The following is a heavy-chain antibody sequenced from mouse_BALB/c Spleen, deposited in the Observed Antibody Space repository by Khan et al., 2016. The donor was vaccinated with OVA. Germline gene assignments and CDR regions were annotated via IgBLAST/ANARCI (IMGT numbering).Heavy chain of an antibody. CDR1: GYTFTDYV. Sequence: QIQLVQSGPDLKKPGETVKISCKASGYTFTDYVMNWVKQAPGKGLKWMGWINTYTGEPTYADAFKGRFAFSLETSARTAHLQLNSLTKEDTATYFCARFNGGYWGQGTTLTVSA. V-gene: IGHV9-3-1*01. CDR3: ARFNGGY. CDR2: INTYTGEP. J-gene: IGHJ2*01.